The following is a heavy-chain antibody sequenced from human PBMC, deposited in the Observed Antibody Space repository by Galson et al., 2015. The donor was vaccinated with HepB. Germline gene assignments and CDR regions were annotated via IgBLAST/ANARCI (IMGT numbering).Heavy chain of an antibody. V-gene: IGHV5-51*01. CDR3: ARHGPKSATADAFDF. CDR1: GYSFTDYW. J-gene: IGHJ3*01. CDR2: IYPGDSDI. D-gene: IGHD2-21*02. Sequence: QSGAEVKKPGESLRISCKASGYSFTDYWIGWVRQVPGKGLEWMVIIYPGDSDIRRSPSLEDQVTISADRSISTAFLQWSSLQASDTAMYYCARHGPKSATADAFDFWGQGTMVTVSS.